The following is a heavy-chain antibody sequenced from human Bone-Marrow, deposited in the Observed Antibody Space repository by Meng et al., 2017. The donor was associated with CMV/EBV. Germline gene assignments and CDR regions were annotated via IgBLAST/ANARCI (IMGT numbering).Heavy chain of an antibody. J-gene: IGHJ3*02. Sequence: ASVKVSCKASGYTFTSYGISWVRQAPGQGLEWMGIINPSGGSTSYAQKFQGRVTMTRDTSTSTVYMELSSLRSEDTAVYYCARITQTYYYDSSGYENAFDIWGQGTMVTVSS. CDR1: GYTFTSYG. CDR3: ARITQTYYYDSSGYENAFDI. D-gene: IGHD3-22*01. V-gene: IGHV1-46*01. CDR2: INPSGGST.